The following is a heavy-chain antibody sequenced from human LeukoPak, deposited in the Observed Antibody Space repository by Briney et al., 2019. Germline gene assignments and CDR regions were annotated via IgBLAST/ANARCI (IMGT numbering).Heavy chain of an antibody. V-gene: IGHV4-59*01. Sequence: SETLSLTCTVSGAPINSYYWSWIRQPPGKGLEWIGCIYDSGSTDYNPSLKSRVTISVDTSKNQFSLKLTSVTAADTAMYYCARTSSSWLWGQGTLVTVSS. CDR2: IYDSGST. CDR3: ARTSSSWL. J-gene: IGHJ4*02. D-gene: IGHD6-13*01. CDR1: GAPINSYY.